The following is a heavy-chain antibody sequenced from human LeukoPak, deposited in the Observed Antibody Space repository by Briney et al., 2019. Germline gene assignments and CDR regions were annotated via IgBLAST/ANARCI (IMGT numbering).Heavy chain of an antibody. CDR1: GYSFNNYW. J-gene: IGHJ4*02. V-gene: IGHV5-51*01. CDR3: ARHTAPWNYYDGSGYYLGSDY. CDR2: IYPGDSDT. Sequence: GESLKISCKGSGYSFNNYWIGWVRQMPGKGLEWMGIIYPGDSDTRYSPSFQGQVTISADKSISTAFLQWSSLKASDTAMYYCARHTAPWNYYDGSGYYLGSDYWGQGTLVTVSS. D-gene: IGHD3-22*01.